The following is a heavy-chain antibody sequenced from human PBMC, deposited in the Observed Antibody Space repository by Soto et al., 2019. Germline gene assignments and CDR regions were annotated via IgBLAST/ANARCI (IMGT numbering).Heavy chain of an antibody. V-gene: IGHV4-39*01. Sequence: SETLSLTCTVSGGSISSSSYYWGWIRQPPGKGLEWIGSIYYSGSTYYNPSLKSRVTISVDTSKNQFSLKLSSVAAADTAVYYCARRGRGVISLNWFDPWGQGTLVTVSS. CDR2: IYYSGST. CDR1: GGSISSSSYY. D-gene: IGHD3-10*01. J-gene: IGHJ5*02. CDR3: ARRGRGVISLNWFDP.